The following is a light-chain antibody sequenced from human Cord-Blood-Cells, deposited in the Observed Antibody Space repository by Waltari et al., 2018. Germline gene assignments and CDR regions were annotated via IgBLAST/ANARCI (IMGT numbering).Light chain of an antibody. V-gene: IGLV2-14*01. CDR2: DVS. CDR1: SRDAGGYQY. CDR3: SSYTSSSTVV. Sequence: QSALTQPASVSGSPGQSIPISCTGTSRDAGGYQYVSWYQQHPGKAPKLMIYDVSKRPSGVSNRFSGSKSGNTASLTISGLQAEDEADYYCSSYTSSSTVVFGGGTKLTVL. J-gene: IGLJ2*01.